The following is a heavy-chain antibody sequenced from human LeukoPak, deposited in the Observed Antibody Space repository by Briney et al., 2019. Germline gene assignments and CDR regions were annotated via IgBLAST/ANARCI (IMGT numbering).Heavy chain of an antibody. J-gene: IGHJ3*02. Sequence: PLETLSLTCTVSGGSISSYYWSWIRQPPGKGLEWIGYIFYSGSTNYNPSLKSRVTMSVDTSKNQFSLTLISVTAADTAVYYCARSPHIVVVTAMRDAFDIWGQGTMVTVSS. V-gene: IGHV4-59*01. CDR1: GGSISSYY. CDR2: IFYSGST. D-gene: IGHD2-21*02. CDR3: ARSPHIVVVTAMRDAFDI.